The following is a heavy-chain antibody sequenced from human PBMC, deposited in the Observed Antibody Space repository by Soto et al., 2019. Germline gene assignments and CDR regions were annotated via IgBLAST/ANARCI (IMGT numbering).Heavy chain of an antibody. CDR3: AKDAGHGDYYFDY. CDR1: GFTFSSYA. Sequence: EVQLLESGGGLVKPGGSLRISCAASGFTFSSYAMSWVRPAPGKGLEWGSAISGSGGSTYYADSVKGRFTISRDNTKNTLYLQMNSLSAEDTAVYYCAKDAGHGDYYFDYWGQGTLVTVSS. CDR2: ISGSGGST. J-gene: IGHJ4*02. V-gene: IGHV3-23*01. D-gene: IGHD4-17*01.